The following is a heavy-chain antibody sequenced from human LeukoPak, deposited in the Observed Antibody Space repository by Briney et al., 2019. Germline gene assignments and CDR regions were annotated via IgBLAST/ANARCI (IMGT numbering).Heavy chain of an antibody. Sequence: GGSLRLSCAASGITVSGNYMSCVRQAPGKGLEWVSIIYSGGSTNYADSVKGRFTISRDNSKNTLSLQMNSLRVEDTAMYYCARLGSFYGMDVWGQGTTVTVSS. V-gene: IGHV3-66*01. D-gene: IGHD6-13*01. J-gene: IGHJ6*02. CDR2: IYSGGST. CDR3: ARLGSFYGMDV. CDR1: GITVSGNY.